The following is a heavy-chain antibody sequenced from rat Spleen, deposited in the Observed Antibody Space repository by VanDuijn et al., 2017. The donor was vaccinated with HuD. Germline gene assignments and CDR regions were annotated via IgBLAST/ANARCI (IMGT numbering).Heavy chain of an antibody. V-gene: IGHV2-19*01. D-gene: IGHD1-9*01. CDR3: AILYYGYTAFDY. CDR2: IWGDGST. Sequence: QVQLKESGPGLVQPSQTLSLTCTVSGFSLTDYSVHWVRQPPGKGLEWMGGIWGDGSTDYNSALKSRLSISRDTSKSQVFLKMNSLETEDTAMYFCAILYYGYTAFDYWGQGVMVTVSS. CDR1: GFSLTDYS. J-gene: IGHJ2*01.